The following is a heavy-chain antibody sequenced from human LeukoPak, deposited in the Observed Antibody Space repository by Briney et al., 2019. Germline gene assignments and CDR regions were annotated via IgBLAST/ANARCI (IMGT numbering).Heavy chain of an antibody. J-gene: IGHJ6*02. CDR3: ARDLTGPAYYGMDV. CDR1: GFAISSTY. D-gene: IGHD7-27*01. CDR2: ISGRGGST. Sequence: PGGSLRLSCAASGFAISSTYMSWVRQAPGKGLEWVSGISGRGGSTYYADSVKGGFTISRDNSKNTLYLQMNSLRAEDTAVYYCARDLTGPAYYGMDVWGQGTTVTVSS. V-gene: IGHV3-23*01.